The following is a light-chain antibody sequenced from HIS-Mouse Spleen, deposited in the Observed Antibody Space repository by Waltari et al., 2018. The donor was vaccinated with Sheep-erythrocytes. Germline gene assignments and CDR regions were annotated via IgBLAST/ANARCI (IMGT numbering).Light chain of an antibody. CDR1: SSDVGGYNY. J-gene: IGLJ1*01. CDR2: VVS. V-gene: IGLV2-11*01. Sequence: QSALTQPRSVSGSPGQSVTISCTGTSSDVGGYNYVSWYQRHPGKAPKLMIYVVSNRPSGVPARFSGSKSGNTASLTISGLQAEDEADYYCCSYAGSYNHVFATGTKVTVL. CDR3: CSYAGSYNHV.